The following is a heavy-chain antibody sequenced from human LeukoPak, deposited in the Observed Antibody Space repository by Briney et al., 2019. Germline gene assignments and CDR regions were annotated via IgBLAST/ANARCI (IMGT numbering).Heavy chain of an antibody. CDR1: GFTFGDYA. CDR2: IRSKAYGGTT. V-gene: IGHV3-49*03. CDR3: ATVRGYCSGGSCYSDY. J-gene: IGHJ4*02. Sequence: GGSLRLSCTASGFTFGDYAMSWFRQAPGKGLEWVGFIRSKAYGGTTEYAASVKGRFTISRDDSKSIAYLQMNSLRAEDTAVYYCATVRGYCSGGSCYSDYWGQGTLVTVSS. D-gene: IGHD2-15*01.